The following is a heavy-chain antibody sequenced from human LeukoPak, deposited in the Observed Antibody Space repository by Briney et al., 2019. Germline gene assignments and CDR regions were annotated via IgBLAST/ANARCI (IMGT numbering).Heavy chain of an antibody. CDR2: IYYSGST. CDR1: GGSISSSSYY. D-gene: IGHD3-3*01. CDR3: AKDIPYDFWSGQEGHDAFDI. J-gene: IGHJ3*02. V-gene: IGHV4-39*07. Sequence: SVTLSLTCTVSGGSISSSSYYWGWIRQPPGKGLEWIGSIYYSGSTYYNPSLKSRVTISVDTSKNQFSLKLSSVTAADTAVYYCAKDIPYDFWSGQEGHDAFDIWGQGTMVTVSS.